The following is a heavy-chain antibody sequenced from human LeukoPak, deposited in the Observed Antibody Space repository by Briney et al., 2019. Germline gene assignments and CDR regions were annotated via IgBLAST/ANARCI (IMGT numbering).Heavy chain of an antibody. J-gene: IGHJ4*02. D-gene: IGHD6-19*01. CDR1: GGTFSTSA. Sequence: EASVKVSCKASGGTFSTSAFSWVRQAPGQGLEWMGGIIPFFATANYAQKFQGRVSITTDASTSTAYMEVSSLRSEDAAVYYCARAHSGGWYFFDYWGQGTLVTVSS. V-gene: IGHV1-69*05. CDR3: ARAHSGGWYFFDY. CDR2: IIPFFATA.